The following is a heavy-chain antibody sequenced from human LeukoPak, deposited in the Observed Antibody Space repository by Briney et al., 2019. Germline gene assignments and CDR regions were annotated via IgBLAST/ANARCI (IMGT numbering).Heavy chain of an antibody. CDR1: GYTFTSYD. CDR3: ARGRIAVAGSRRGGIRNYYYYMDV. D-gene: IGHD6-19*01. CDR2: MNPNSGNT. J-gene: IGHJ6*03. Sequence: ASVKVSCKASGYTFTSYDINWVRQATGQGLEWMGWMNPNSGNTGYAQKFQGRVTITRNTSISTAYMELSSLRSEDTAVYYCARGRIAVAGSRRGGIRNYYYYMDVWGKGTTVTVSS. V-gene: IGHV1-8*03.